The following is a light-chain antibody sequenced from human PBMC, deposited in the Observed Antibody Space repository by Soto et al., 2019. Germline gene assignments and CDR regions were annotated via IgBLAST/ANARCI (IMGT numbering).Light chain of an antibody. J-gene: IGKJ1*01. CDR2: ATS. V-gene: IGKV3-20*01. CDR3: QQDFGSSWT. Sequence: EIVLTQSPGTLSSSPGERATLSCRASQSIDNRYLAWYQHEPGQAPRLLIYATSSRATGSPGRYGGSGPGTDFTHTINRLEPEQWAGYDCQQDFGSSWTCGQGTKVDIK. CDR1: QSIDNRY.